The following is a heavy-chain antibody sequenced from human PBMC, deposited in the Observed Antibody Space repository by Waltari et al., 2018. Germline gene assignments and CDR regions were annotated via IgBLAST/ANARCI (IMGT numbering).Heavy chain of an antibody. D-gene: IGHD2-15*01. CDR1: GGSISSSSYY. V-gene: IGHV4-39*07. CDR3: ARDRGYCSGGSCYLAFDI. CDR2: IYYSGST. Sequence: QLQLQESGPGLVKPSETLSLTCTVSGGSISSSSYYWGWIRQPPGKGLEWIGSIYYSGSTCYNPSLKSRVTISVDTSKNQFSLKLSSVTAADTAVYYCARDRGYCSGGSCYLAFDIWGQGTMVTVSS. J-gene: IGHJ3*02.